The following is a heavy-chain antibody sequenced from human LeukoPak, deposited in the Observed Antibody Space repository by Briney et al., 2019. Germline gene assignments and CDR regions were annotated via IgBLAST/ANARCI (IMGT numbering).Heavy chain of an antibody. CDR2: IKSDGRT. D-gene: IGHD3-22*01. CDR3: ARAPSEIGGYYPEYFRH. Sequence: GGSLRLSCAASGFTLSSYWMHWVRQAPGKGLVWVSRIKSDGRTNYADSAKGRFTISRDNAKNTVSLQMNSLRAEDTGVYYCARAPSEIGGYYPEYFRHWGQGTLVIVFS. V-gene: IGHV3-74*01. CDR1: GFTLSSYW. J-gene: IGHJ1*01.